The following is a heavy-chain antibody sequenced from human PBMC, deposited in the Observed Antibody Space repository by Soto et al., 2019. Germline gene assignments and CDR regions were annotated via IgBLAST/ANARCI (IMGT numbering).Heavy chain of an antibody. CDR1: GFTFSSYS. D-gene: IGHD5-12*01. Sequence: EVQLVESGGGLVKPGGSLRLSCAASGFTFSSYSMNWVRQAPGKGLEWVSSISSSSSYIYYADSVKGRFTISRDNAKNSLYLQMNSLRAEYTAVYYCARDRGPIVATDNPWGQGTLVTVSS. V-gene: IGHV3-21*01. J-gene: IGHJ5*02. CDR3: ARDRGPIVATDNP. CDR2: ISSSSSYI.